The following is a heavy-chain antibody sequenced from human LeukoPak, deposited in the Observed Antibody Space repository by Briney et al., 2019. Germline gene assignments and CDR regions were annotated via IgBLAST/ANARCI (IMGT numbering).Heavy chain of an antibody. J-gene: IGHJ6*03. CDR3: ARLPFSYGPPPSYYYYYYMDV. D-gene: IGHD5-18*01. Sequence: PSETLSLTCTVSGGSISSSSYYWGWIHQPPGKGLEWIGSIYYSGSTYYNPSLKSRVTISVDTSKNQFSLKLSSVTAADTAVYYCARLPFSYGPPPSYYYYYYMDVWGKGTTVTISS. CDR1: GGSISSSSYY. V-gene: IGHV4-39*01. CDR2: IYYSGST.